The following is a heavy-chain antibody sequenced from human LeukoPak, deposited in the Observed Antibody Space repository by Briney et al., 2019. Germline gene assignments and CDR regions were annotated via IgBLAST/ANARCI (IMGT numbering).Heavy chain of an antibody. J-gene: IGHJ3*02. D-gene: IGHD5-18*01. CDR1: GYTFTGYY. CDR3: ARDYPLWSHAFDI. CDR2: IIPIFGTA. Sequence: SVKVSCKASGYTFTGYYMHWVRQAPGQGLEWMGRIIPIFGTANYAQKFQGRVTITTDESTSTVYMELSSLRSEDTAVYYCARDYPLWSHAFDIWGQGTMVTVSS. V-gene: IGHV1-69*05.